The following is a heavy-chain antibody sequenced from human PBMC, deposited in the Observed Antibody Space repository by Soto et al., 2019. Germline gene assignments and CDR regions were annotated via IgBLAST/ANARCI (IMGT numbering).Heavy chain of an antibody. D-gene: IGHD3-22*01. V-gene: IGHV1-3*01. J-gene: IGHJ5*02. CDR2: INAGNGNT. CDR3: ARVPYYYDSSGTTYAPNWFDP. CDR1: GYTFTSYA. Sequence: GASVKVSWKASGYTFTSYAMHWVRQAPGQRLEWMGWINAGNGNTKYSQKFQGRVTITRDTSASTAYMELSSLRSEDTAVYYCARVPYYYDSSGTTYAPNWFDPWGQGTLVTVSS.